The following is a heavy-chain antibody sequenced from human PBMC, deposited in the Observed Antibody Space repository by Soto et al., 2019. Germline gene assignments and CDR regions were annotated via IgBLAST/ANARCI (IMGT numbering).Heavy chain of an antibody. CDR3: ARANWDAEY. J-gene: IGHJ4*02. V-gene: IGHV4-59*11. CDR2: IYYNGNT. CDR1: GGSISNHY. Sequence: QVQLQESGPGLVKPSETLSLTCTVSGGSISNHYWSWIRQHPGKGLEWIGYIYYNGNTNYNPSLKRRVTMSGDTSKNQISRRLSSVTAADTAVYYCARANWDAEYWGQGTLVTVSS. D-gene: IGHD7-27*01.